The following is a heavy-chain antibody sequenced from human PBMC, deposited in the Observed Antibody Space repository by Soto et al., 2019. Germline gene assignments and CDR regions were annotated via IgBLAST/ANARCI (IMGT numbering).Heavy chain of an antibody. V-gene: IGHV3-30*03. CDR3: LRQFDY. CDR2: ISYDGSNK. D-gene: IGHD3-16*01. J-gene: IGHJ4*02. Sequence: QVQLVESGGGVVQPGRSLRLSCAASGFTFSSYGMHWVRQAPRKGLAWVAAISYDGSNKYYADSVKGRFTISRDNSKNTLYLQMNSLRAEDTAVYYCLRQFDYWGQGTLVPVSS. CDR1: GFTFSSYG.